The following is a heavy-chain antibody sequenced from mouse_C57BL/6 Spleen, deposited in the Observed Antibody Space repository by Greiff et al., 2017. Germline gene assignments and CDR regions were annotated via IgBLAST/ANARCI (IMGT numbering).Heavy chain of an antibody. J-gene: IGHJ3*01. Sequence: VQLQQSGAELVRPGASVTLSCKASGYTFTDYEMHWVKQTPVHGLEWIGAIDPETGGTAYNQKFKGKAILTADKSSSTAYMELRSLTSEDSAVYYCTRSRGFAYWGQGTLGTVSA. CDR3: TRSRGFAY. V-gene: IGHV1-15*01. CDR1: GYTFTDYE. CDR2: IDPETGGT.